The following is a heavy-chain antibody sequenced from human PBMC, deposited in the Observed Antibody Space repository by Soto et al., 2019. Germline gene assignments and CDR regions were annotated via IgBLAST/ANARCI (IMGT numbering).Heavy chain of an antibody. CDR3: AASGGPEGDWFDP. D-gene: IGHD2-8*02. Sequence: PSETLSLTCTVTGGSIRRRGYYWIWIRQRPGEGLEWIGFVYYRGTTDYNPSLRSRLTISADTSRNQFYLDVASVTVADTAVYYCAASGGPEGDWFDPWGQGILVTVSS. CDR1: GGSIRRRGYY. V-gene: IGHV4-31*03. CDR2: VYYRGTT. J-gene: IGHJ5*02.